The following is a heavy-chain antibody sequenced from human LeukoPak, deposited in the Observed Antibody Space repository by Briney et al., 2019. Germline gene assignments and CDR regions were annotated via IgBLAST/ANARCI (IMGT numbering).Heavy chain of an antibody. J-gene: IGHJ4*02. D-gene: IGHD3-10*01. V-gene: IGHV4-61*02. Sequence: SETLSLTCTVSGGSISSGSYYWSWIRQPAGTGLEWIGRIYTSGSTNYNPSLKSRVTISVDTSKNQFSLKLSSVTAADTAVYYCAREKRLVRGVFTDYFDYWGQGTLVTVSS. CDR1: GGSISSGSYY. CDR3: AREKRLVRGVFTDYFDY. CDR2: IYTSGST.